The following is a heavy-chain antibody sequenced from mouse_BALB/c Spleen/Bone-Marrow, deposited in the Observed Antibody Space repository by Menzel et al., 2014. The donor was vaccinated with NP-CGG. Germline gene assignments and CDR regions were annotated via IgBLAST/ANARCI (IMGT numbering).Heavy chain of an antibody. CDR1: GFTFSDYY. CDR2: ISDGGSYT. V-gene: IGHV5-4*02. J-gene: IGHJ2*01. Sequence: EVKLVESGGGLVKPGGSLKLSCAASGFTFSDYYMYWVRQTPEKRLEWVATISDGGSYTYYPDSVKGRFTISRDNAKNNLYPQMSSLKSEDTAMYYCARVSYDYFDYWGQGTTLTVSS. CDR3: ARVSYDYFDY. D-gene: IGHD2-4*01.